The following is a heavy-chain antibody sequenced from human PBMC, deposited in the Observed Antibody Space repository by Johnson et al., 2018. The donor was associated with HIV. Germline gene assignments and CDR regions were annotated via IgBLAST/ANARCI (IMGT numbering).Heavy chain of an antibody. J-gene: IGHJ3*02. Sequence: VQLVESGGGVVQPGRSLRLSCAASGFTFSSNAMHWVRQSPGKGLEWVSGISGSGGSTYYADSVKGRFTISRDNSKNTLDLQMNSLIAEATAVYYCAKGNSGIYGLTHAFDIWGQGTMVTVSS. CDR1: GFTFSSNA. D-gene: IGHD1-26*01. CDR2: ISGSGGST. CDR3: AKGNSGIYGLTHAFDI. V-gene: IGHV3-23*04.